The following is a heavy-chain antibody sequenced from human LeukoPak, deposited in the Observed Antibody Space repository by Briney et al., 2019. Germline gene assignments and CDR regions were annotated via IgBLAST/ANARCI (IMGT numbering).Heavy chain of an antibody. D-gene: IGHD2-21*01. J-gene: IGHJ3*01. Sequence: GKSLRLSCEASGFPSNSFALHWVRQSPGKGLEWVALIPSDGATKHYADSVKGRFTVSRDNSANMVFLHLATVTTGDTGIYFCARADPLVVIALDLEIFDLWGQGTMVIVSS. CDR1: GFPSNSFA. CDR2: IPSDGATK. V-gene: IGHV3-30-3*01. CDR3: ARADPLVVIALDLEIFDL.